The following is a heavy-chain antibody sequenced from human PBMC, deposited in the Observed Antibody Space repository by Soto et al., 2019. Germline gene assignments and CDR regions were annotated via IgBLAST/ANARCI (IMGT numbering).Heavy chain of an antibody. Sequence: QVQLQESGPGLVKPSETLSLTCTVSGGSISSYYWSWIRQPPGKGLEWIGYIYYSGSTNYNPSLKSRVTISVDTSKNQFSLKLSSVTAADTAVYYCARVWKAYSKCAFDIWGQGTMVTVSS. D-gene: IGHD4-4*01. CDR3: ARVWKAYSKCAFDI. CDR2: IYYSGST. CDR1: GGSISSYY. V-gene: IGHV4-59*01. J-gene: IGHJ3*02.